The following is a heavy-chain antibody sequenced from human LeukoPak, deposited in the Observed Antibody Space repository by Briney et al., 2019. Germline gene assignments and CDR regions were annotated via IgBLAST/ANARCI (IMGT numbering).Heavy chain of an antibody. CDR3: ARLGAATRRFDY. Sequence: ASVKVSCKASGYTFTSYAMPWVRQAPGQRLEWMGWINAGNGNTKYSQKFQGRVTITRDTSASTAYMELSSLRSEDTAVYYCARLGAATRRFDYWGQGTLVTVSS. CDR1: GYTFTSYA. CDR2: INAGNGNT. V-gene: IGHV1-3*01. J-gene: IGHJ4*02. D-gene: IGHD2-15*01.